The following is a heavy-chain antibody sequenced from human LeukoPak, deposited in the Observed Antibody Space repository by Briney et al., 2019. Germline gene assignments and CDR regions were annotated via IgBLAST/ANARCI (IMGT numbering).Heavy chain of an antibody. Sequence: GGSLRLSCAASGFTFDDYGMSWVRQAPGKGLEWVSAISGSGGSTYYADSVKGRFTISRDNSKNTLYLQMNSLRAEDTAVYYCAKDRDSGWEYYFDYWGQGTLVTVSS. CDR3: AKDRDSGWEYYFDY. V-gene: IGHV3-23*01. J-gene: IGHJ4*02. CDR2: ISGSGGST. D-gene: IGHD5-12*01. CDR1: GFTFDDYG.